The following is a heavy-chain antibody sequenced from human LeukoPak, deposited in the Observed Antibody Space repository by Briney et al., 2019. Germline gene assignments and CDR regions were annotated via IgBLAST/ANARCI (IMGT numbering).Heavy chain of an antibody. Sequence: GGSLRLSCTASGFAFGDYAMSWVRQAPGKGLEWVGFIRSKAYGGTTEYAASVKGRFTISRDDSKSIAYLQMNSLKTEDTAVYYCSVRPSTGTLKEYWGQGTLVTVSS. CDR2: IRSKAYGGTT. J-gene: IGHJ4*02. CDR1: GFAFGDYA. CDR3: SVRPSTGTLKEY. D-gene: IGHD4-17*01. V-gene: IGHV3-49*04.